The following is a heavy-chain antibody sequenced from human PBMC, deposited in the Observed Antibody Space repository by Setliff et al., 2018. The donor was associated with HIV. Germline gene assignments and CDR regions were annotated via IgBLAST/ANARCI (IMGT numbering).Heavy chain of an antibody. V-gene: IGHV4-34*01. CDR2: INHSGST. CDR3: ARSGDFWSGYYYYYYYMDV. CDR1: GGSFSGYY. Sequence: KTSETLSLTCAVYGGSFSGYYWSWIRQPPGKGLEWIGEINHSGSTNYNPSLKSRVTISVDTSKNQFSLKLSSVTAADTAVYYCARSGDFWSGYYYYYYYMDVWGEGTTVTVSS. D-gene: IGHD3-3*01. J-gene: IGHJ6*03.